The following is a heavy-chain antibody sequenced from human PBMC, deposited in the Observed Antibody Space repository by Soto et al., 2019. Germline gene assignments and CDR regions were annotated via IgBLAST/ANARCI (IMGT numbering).Heavy chain of an antibody. Sequence: GGSLRLSCAASGFTFSNAWMNWVRQAPGKGLEWVGRIKSKTDGGTTDYAAPVKGRFTISRDDSKNTLYLQMNSLKTEDTAVYYCTTLSYITMVRGVSPTGRSLWGQGTLVTVSS. J-gene: IGHJ4*02. V-gene: IGHV3-15*07. CDR3: TTLSYITMVRGVSPTGRSL. D-gene: IGHD3-10*01. CDR1: GFTFSNAW. CDR2: IKSKTDGGTT.